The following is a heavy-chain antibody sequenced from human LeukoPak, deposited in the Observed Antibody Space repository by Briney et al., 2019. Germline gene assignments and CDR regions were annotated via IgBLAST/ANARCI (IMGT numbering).Heavy chain of an antibody. J-gene: IGHJ5*02. CDR2: IYYSGST. V-gene: IGHV4-34*01. CDR3: ARGLSGGKYQLRWFDP. Sequence: NPSETLSLTCAVYGGSFSGYYWSWIRQPPGKGLEWIGSIYYSGSTYYNPSLKSRVTISVDTSKNQFSLKLSSVTAADTAVYYCARGLSGGKYQLRWFDPWGQGTLVTVSS. CDR1: GGSFSGYY. D-gene: IGHD2-2*01.